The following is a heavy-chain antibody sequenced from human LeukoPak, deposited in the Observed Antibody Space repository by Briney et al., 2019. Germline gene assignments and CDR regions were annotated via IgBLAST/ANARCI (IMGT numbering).Heavy chain of an antibody. CDR1: GFTFSSYE. CDR2: ISSSGSTI. Sequence: PGGSLRLSCAASGFTFSSYEMYWVRQAPGKGQEWVSYISSSGSTIYYADSVKGRFTISRDNAKNSLYQQMNSLRAEDTAVYYCAELGITMIGGVWGKGTTVTISS. D-gene: IGHD3-10*02. CDR3: AELGITMIGGV. J-gene: IGHJ6*04. V-gene: IGHV3-48*03.